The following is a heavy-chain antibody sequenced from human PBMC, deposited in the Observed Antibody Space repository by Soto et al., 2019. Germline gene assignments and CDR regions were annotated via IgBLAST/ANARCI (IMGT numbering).Heavy chain of an antibody. CDR1: GGTLSSYS. D-gene: IGHD5-18*01. J-gene: IGHJ4*02. CDR3: ARDRGDNSYPY. CDR2: IIPIFGTA. Sequence: ASLKLDCKASGGTLSSYSISWVRQATGQGLEWMGGIIPIFGTANYAQKFQGRVTITADESTSTAYMELSSLRSEDTAVYYCARDRGDNSYPYWGQGTLVTVSS. V-gene: IGHV1-69*13.